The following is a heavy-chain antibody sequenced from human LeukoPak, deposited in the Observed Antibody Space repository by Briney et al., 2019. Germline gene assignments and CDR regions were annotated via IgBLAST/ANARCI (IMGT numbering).Heavy chain of an antibody. V-gene: IGHV4-59*01. D-gene: IGHD3-22*01. J-gene: IGHJ4*02. CDR1: GGPISSNY. CDR2: IYNSGST. Sequence: SETLSLTCTVSGGPISSNYWSWIRQPPGKGLEWIGYIYNSGSTNYNPSLKSRVTMSVDTSKNQFSLKLSSVTAADTAVYYCARLARDSSGYDRFDYWGQGTLVTVSS. CDR3: ARLARDSSGYDRFDY.